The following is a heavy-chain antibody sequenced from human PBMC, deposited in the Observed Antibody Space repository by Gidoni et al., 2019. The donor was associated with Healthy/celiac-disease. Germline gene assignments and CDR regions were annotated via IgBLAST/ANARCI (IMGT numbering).Heavy chain of an antibody. CDR1: GFTFSSYA. D-gene: IGHD3-10*01. J-gene: IGHJ2*01. CDR3: ARDGGDGSGSYFLFDL. Sequence: QVQLVESGGGVVQPGRSLRLSCAASGFTFSSYAMHWVRQAPGKGLEWVAVISYDGSNKYYADSVKGRFTISRDNSKNTLYLQMNSLRAEDTAVYYCARDGGDGSGSYFLFDLWGRGTLVTVSS. CDR2: ISYDGSNK. V-gene: IGHV3-30*04.